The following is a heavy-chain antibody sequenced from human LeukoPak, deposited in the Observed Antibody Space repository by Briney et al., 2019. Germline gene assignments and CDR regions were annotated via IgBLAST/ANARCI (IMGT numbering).Heavy chain of an antibody. J-gene: IGHJ4*02. Sequence: ASVKVSCKPSGCTFTSYYMHWVRQAPGQALEGLGIINPSGGSTSPAQKLPGRVTTTKDLSPRTVYMALSSLRSEDPARYYIARLWLRFLSPIGLPDYWGQGTLVTVSS. V-gene: IGHV1-46*01. CDR2: INPSGGST. CDR3: ARLWLRFLSPIGLPDY. CDR1: GCTFTSYY. D-gene: IGHD5-12*01.